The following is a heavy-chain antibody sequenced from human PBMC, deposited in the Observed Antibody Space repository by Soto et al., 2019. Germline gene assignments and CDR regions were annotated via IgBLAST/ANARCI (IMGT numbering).Heavy chain of an antibody. CDR2: IDPSDSYT. CDR1: GYIFTSYW. V-gene: IGHV5-10-1*01. J-gene: IGHJ5*02. Sequence: GESLKISCKGSGYIFTSYWITWVRQMPGKGLEWMGKIDPSDSYTNYSPSFQGHVTISAAKSFSTAYLQWSSLKASDSAMYYCAIYYYDSSGYYGIWFDPWGQGTLVTVSS. CDR3: AIYYYDSSGYYGIWFDP. D-gene: IGHD3-22*01.